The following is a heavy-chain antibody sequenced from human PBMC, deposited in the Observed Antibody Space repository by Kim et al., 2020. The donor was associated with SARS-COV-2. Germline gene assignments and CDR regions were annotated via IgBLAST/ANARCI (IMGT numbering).Heavy chain of an antibody. Sequence: GGSLRLSCAASGFTFSSYGMHWVRQAPGKGLEWVAVISYDGSNKYYADSVKGRFTISRDNSKNTLYLQMNSLRAEDTAVYYCAKEGGGYCSSTSCYPYYYYGMDVWGQGTTVTVSS. CDR1: GFTFSSYG. V-gene: IGHV3-30*18. CDR2: ISYDGSNK. D-gene: IGHD2-2*01. J-gene: IGHJ6*02. CDR3: AKEGGGYCSSTSCYPYYYYGMDV.